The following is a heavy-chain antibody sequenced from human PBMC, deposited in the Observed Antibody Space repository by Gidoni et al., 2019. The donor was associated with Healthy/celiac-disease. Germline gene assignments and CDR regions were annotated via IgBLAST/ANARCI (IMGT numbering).Heavy chain of an antibody. CDR3: TTDRNWNDGRRFDY. CDR2: IKSKTDGGTT. CDR1: GFPFSNAW. J-gene: IGHJ4*02. D-gene: IGHD1-1*01. Sequence: EVQLVESGGGLVKPGGSLRLSCAASGFPFSNAWMNWVRQAPGKGLEWVGRIKSKTDGGTTDYAAPVKGRFTISRDDSKNTLYLQMNSLKTEDTAVYYCTTDRNWNDGRRFDYWGQGTLVTVSS. V-gene: IGHV3-15*07.